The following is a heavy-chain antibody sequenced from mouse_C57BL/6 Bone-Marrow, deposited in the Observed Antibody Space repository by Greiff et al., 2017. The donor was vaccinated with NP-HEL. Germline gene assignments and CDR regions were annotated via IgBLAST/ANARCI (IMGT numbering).Heavy chain of an antibody. J-gene: IGHJ1*03. CDR2: IDPSDSET. V-gene: IGHV1-52*01. D-gene: IGHD1-1*01. Sequence: QVQLQQPGAELVRPGSSVKLSCKASGYTFTSYWMHWVKQRPIQGLEWIGNIDPSDSETHYNQKFKDKATLTVATSSSTAYMQLSSLTSEDSAVYYCERWRYYGSVYGWCLDVGATGTTATVSS. CDR3: ERWRYYGSVYGWCLDV. CDR1: GYTFTSYW.